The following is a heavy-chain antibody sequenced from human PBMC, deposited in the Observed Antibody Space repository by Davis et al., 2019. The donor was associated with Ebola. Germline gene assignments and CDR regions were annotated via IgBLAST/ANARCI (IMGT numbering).Heavy chain of an antibody. CDR2: IKQDESEK. V-gene: IGHV3-7*01. CDR3: AKGPIIDYYESSGYLDS. J-gene: IGHJ4*02. Sequence: GESLKISCAASGFTFRSYWMSWVRQAPGKGLEWVANIKQDESEKYYVDSVKGRFTISRDNSKNTLYLQMNSLRAEDTAVYYCAKGPIIDYYESSGYLDSWGQGTLVTVSS. CDR1: GFTFRSYW. D-gene: IGHD3-22*01.